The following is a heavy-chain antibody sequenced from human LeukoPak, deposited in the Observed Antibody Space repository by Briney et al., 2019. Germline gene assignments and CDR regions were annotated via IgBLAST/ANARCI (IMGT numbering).Heavy chain of an antibody. Sequence: GGSLRLSCAASGFTVSSNYMSWVRQAPGKGLEWVSVIYSGGSTYYADSVKGRFTISRDNSKNTLYLQMNSLRAEDTAVYYCAKSRFGESPDYWGQGTLVTVSS. CDR3: AKSRFGESPDY. V-gene: IGHV3-53*01. CDR1: GFTVSSNY. J-gene: IGHJ4*02. D-gene: IGHD3-10*01. CDR2: IYSGGST.